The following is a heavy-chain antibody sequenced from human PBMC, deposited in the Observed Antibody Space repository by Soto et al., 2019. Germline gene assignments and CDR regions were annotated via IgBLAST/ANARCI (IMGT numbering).Heavy chain of an antibody. CDR3: ARTDAYNSSFFDS. CDR1: GDSVNSGY. J-gene: IGHJ4*02. Sequence: QVQLQEMGPGLVKPSQTLTITCTVSGDSVNSGYWSWIRQLPGKGLEWMGNIYHTGRTFYNPSLKSRLAIAIDTSKPLFSLKLRSVTASDTAVYYCARTDAYNSSFFDSWGQGTVVTVSS. V-gene: IGHV4-31*03. CDR2: IYHTGRT. D-gene: IGHD6-6*01.